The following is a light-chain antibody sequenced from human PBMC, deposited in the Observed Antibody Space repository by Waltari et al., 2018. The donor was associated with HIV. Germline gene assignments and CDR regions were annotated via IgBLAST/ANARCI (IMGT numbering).Light chain of an antibody. CDR1: SSNIGSNY. J-gene: IGLJ2*01. Sequence: QSELTQPPSASGTSGQRVTISCSGSSSNIGSNYVYWYQQVPATAPKLLIYRNNQRPSGVPDRFSGSKSGSAASLAITGLQAEDEAHYYCQSFDSSLTTSGVIFGGGTKLTVL. CDR2: RNN. CDR3: QSFDSSLTTSGVI. V-gene: IGLV1-47*01.